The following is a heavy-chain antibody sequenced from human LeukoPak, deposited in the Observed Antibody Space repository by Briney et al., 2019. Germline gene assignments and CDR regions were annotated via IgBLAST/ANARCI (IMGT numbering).Heavy chain of an antibody. D-gene: IGHD6-19*01. J-gene: IGHJ4*02. CDR1: GYTFTGYY. CDR3: ARVESSGWYYFDY. V-gene: IGHV1-2*02. Sequence: GASVKVSCKASGYTFTGYYIHWVRQAPGQGLEWMGWINPNSGGTNYAQKFQGRVTMTRDTSISTASMELSRLTSDDTAVYYCARVESSGWYYFDYWGQGTLVTVSS. CDR2: INPNSGGT.